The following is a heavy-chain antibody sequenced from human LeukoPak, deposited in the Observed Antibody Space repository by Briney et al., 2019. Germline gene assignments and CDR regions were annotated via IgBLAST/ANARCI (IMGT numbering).Heavy chain of an antibody. V-gene: IGHV3-23*01. J-gene: IGHJ4*02. CDR3: AKCMSATGVCLNFDS. Sequence: GGSLRLSCEASGFTFLNYAMSWVRQAPGKGLQWVSGISGRDDTTYFTDSPEGSTYYTNSAEGRFTISRDNSKNTVYLQIDSLGVEDTAVYYCAKCMSATGVCLNFDSWGQGILVTVSS. CDR1: GFTFLNYA. D-gene: IGHD2-21*02. CDR2: ISGRDDTTYFTDSPEGST.